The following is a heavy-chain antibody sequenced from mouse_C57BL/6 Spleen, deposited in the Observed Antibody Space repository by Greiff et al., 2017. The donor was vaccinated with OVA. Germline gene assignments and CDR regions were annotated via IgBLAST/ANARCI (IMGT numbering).Heavy chain of an antibody. CDR3: ASRGLLRPDAMDY. D-gene: IGHD2-3*01. Sequence: QVQLQQPGAELVKPGASVKMSCKASGYTFTSYWITWVKQRPGQGLEWIGDIYPGSGSTNYNEKFKSKATLTVDTSSSTAYMQLSSLTSEDSAVYYCASRGLLRPDAMDYWGQGTSVTVSS. V-gene: IGHV1-55*01. J-gene: IGHJ4*01. CDR1: GYTFTSYW. CDR2: IYPGSGST.